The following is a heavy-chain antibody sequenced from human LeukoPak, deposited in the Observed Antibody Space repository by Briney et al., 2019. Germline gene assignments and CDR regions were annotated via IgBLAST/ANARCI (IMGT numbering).Heavy chain of an antibody. CDR3: ARGGYSYLFDY. CDR1: GGSFSGYY. D-gene: IGHD5-18*01. J-gene: IGHJ4*02. CDR2: ISHSGST. V-gene: IGHV4-34*01. Sequence: SETLSLTCAVYGGSFSGYYWSWIRQPPGKGLEWIGEISHSGSTNYNPSLKSRVTISVDTSKNQFSLKLSSVTAADTAVYYCARGGYSYLFDYWGQGALVTVSS.